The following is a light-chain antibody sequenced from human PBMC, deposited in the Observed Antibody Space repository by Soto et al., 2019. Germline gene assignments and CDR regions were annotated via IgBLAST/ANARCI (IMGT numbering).Light chain of an antibody. Sequence: ETVMTQSPDTLSVSPGETDTLSCRASQSVSNSLAWYRQRPGQPPSLLIYATYTRATCVPARFTGSGSGTEFTLTISSLQSEDFAVYYCHQYYDWPPWTFGQGTKVEI. J-gene: IGKJ1*01. CDR3: HQYYDWPPWT. CDR1: QSVSNS. V-gene: IGKV3-15*01. CDR2: ATY.